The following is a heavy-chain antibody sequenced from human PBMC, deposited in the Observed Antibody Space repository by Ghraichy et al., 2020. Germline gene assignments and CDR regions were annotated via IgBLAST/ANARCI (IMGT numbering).Heavy chain of an antibody. J-gene: IGHJ6*02. CDR3: AHQADYDDYSPYYYYGMDV. CDR1: GFSLSTSGVG. V-gene: IGHV2-5*01. D-gene: IGHD4-17*01. Sequence: SGPTLVKPTQTLTLTCTFSGFSLSTSGVGVGWIRQPPGKALEWLALIYWNDDKRYSPSLKSRLTITKDTSKNQVVLTMTNMDPVDTATYYCAHQADYDDYSPYYYYGMDVWGQGTTVNVSS. CDR2: IYWNDDK.